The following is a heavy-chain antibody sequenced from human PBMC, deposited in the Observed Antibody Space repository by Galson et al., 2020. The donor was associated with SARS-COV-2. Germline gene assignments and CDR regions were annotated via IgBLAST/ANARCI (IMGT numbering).Heavy chain of an antibody. D-gene: IGHD6-13*01. J-gene: IGHJ5*02. Sequence: ETSETLSLTCAVSGGSISSGGYSWSWIRQPPGKGLEWIGYIYHSGSTYYNPSLKSRVTISVDRSKNQFSLKLSSVTAADTAVYYCARVRGFIAAASPGWFDPWGQGTLVTVSS. CDR1: GGSISSGGYS. CDR3: ARVRGFIAAASPGWFDP. V-gene: IGHV4-30-2*01. CDR2: IYHSGST.